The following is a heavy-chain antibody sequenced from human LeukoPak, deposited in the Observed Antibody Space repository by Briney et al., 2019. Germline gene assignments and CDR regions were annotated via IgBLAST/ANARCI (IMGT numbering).Heavy chain of an antibody. Sequence: SETLSLTCTVSGYSISSGYYWGWIRQPPGKGLEWIGRIYHSGSTYYNPSLKSRVTISVDTSKNQFSLKLNSVTAADTAVYYCARAAIYYDSSGYYYWGQGTLVTVSS. J-gene: IGHJ4*02. CDR1: GYSISSGYY. D-gene: IGHD3-22*01. V-gene: IGHV4-38-2*02. CDR3: ARAAIYYDSSGYYY. CDR2: IYHSGST.